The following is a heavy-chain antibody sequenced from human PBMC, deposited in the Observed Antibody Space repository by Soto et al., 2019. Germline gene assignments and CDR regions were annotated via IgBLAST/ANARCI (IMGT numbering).Heavy chain of an antibody. CDR1: GGSISSYY. CDR2: IYYSGST. V-gene: IGHV4-59*08. J-gene: IGHJ4*02. D-gene: IGHD5-12*01. Sequence: SETLSLTCTVSGGSISSYYWSWIRQPPGKGLEWIGYIYYSGSTNYNPSLKSRVTISVDTSKNQFSPKLSSVTAADTAVYYCARYSGYDLVSFDYWGQGTLVTVSS. CDR3: ARYSGYDLVSFDY.